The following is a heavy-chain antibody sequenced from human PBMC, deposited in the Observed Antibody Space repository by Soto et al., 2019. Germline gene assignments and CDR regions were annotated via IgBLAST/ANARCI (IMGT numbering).Heavy chain of an antibody. Sequence: PSETLSLTCAVSGGSITCANWRPSLRQPPGGGLAWIGEISHSGITNYKASLKSRVTMSVDKTKNDVSLKLTPVTAADTAVYYCARVLRGWFDPWGQGTPVTVSS. CDR2: ISHSGIT. CDR1: GGSITCANW. V-gene: IGHV4-4*02. CDR3: ARVLRGWFDP. J-gene: IGHJ5*02.